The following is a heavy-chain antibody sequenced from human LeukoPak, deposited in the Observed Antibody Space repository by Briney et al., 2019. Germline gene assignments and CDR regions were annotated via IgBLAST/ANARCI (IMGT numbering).Heavy chain of an antibody. Sequence: LETLSLTCTVSGVSISSYYWSWIRQPPGKGLEWIGYIYYSGSTNYNPSLKSRVTISVDTSKNQFSLKLSSVTAADTAVYYCARRESGGVAQEHAFDIWGQGTMVTVSS. CDR3: ARRESGGVAQEHAFDI. CDR2: IYYSGST. D-gene: IGHD2-15*01. J-gene: IGHJ3*02. V-gene: IGHV4-59*01. CDR1: GVSISSYY.